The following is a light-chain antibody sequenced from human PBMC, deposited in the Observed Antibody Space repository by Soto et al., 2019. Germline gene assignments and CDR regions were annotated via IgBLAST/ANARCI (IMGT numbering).Light chain of an antibody. V-gene: IGKV4-1*01. J-gene: IGKJ1*01. CDR1: QSVLYSSNNKNY. Sequence: DIVMTQSPDSLAVSLGERSNVNCKSSQSVLYSSNNKNYLAWYQQKPGQPPKLLIYWAYTRESGVTDRFSGSGSGTDFTLTISSLQAEDVAVYYCQPYYSTLWTVGQVTKVEIK. CDR3: QPYYSTLWT. CDR2: WAY.